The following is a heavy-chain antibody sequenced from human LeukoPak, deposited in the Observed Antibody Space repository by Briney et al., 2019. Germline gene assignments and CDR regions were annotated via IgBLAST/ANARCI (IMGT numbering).Heavy chain of an antibody. CDR2: IYYSGST. Sequence: SETLSLTCTVSGGSISSYYWSCIRQPPGKGLEWIGYIYYSGSTNYNPSLKSRVTISVDTSKNQFSLKLSSVTAADTAVYYCARGRWPTEAFDYWGQGTLVTVSS. D-gene: IGHD5-24*01. V-gene: IGHV4-59*01. CDR1: GGSISSYY. CDR3: ARGRWPTEAFDY. J-gene: IGHJ4*02.